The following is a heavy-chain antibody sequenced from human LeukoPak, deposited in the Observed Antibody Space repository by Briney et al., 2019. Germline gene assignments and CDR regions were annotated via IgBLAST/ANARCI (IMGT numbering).Heavy chain of an antibody. CDR2: ISAYNGNT. CDR3: ARDYYDSSGYLREEVSFDY. Sequence: ASVKVSCKASGYTFTSYGISWVRQAPGQGLEWMGWISAYNGNTNYAQKLQGRVTMTTDTSTSTAYMELSSLRSEDTAVYYCARDYYDSSGYLREEVSFDYWGQGTLVTVSS. CDR1: GYTFTSYG. J-gene: IGHJ4*02. V-gene: IGHV1-18*01. D-gene: IGHD3-22*01.